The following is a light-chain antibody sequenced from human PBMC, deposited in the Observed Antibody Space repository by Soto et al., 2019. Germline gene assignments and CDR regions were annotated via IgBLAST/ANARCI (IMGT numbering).Light chain of an antibody. CDR3: QQRSNWPRT. Sequence: IVLTQTXGTLRFFEWEXXXXXXXAIQSVRSSYLAWYQHKXGQAPRLLIYDTSXRANGIPARFSGSGSGTDFTLTISSLEPEDFAVYYCQQRSNWPRTFGQGTKVDI. CDR1: QSVRSSY. V-gene: IGKV3D-20*02. J-gene: IGKJ1*01. CDR2: DTS.